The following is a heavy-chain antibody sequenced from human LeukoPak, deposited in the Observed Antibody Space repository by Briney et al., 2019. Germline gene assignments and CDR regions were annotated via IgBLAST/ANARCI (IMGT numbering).Heavy chain of an antibody. Sequence: GESLKISCNGSAYSFTSYWIGWVRQMPGKGLEWMGIIYPGDSDTRYSPSFQGQVTISADKSISTAYLQWSSLKASDTAMYYCAREGRYYYDSSGPRPYAFDIWGQGTMVTVSS. J-gene: IGHJ3*02. CDR2: IYPGDSDT. V-gene: IGHV5-51*01. D-gene: IGHD3-22*01. CDR1: AYSFTSYW. CDR3: AREGRYYYDSSGPRPYAFDI.